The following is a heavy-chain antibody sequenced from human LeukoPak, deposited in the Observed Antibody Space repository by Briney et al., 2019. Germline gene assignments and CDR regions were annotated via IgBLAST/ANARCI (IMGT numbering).Heavy chain of an antibody. CDR2: ISADSNTI. CDR3: ARDRAAPTWFFDL. CDR1: GFTFSIYS. Sequence: PGGSLRLSCAASGFTFSIYSMNWVRQAPGEGLEWLSYISADSNTIYYADSVKGRFTLSRDNAKTSLYLQMNTLRDEDTAVYYCARDRAAPTWFFDLWGRGTLVLVSS. J-gene: IGHJ2*01. D-gene: IGHD2-15*01. V-gene: IGHV3-48*02.